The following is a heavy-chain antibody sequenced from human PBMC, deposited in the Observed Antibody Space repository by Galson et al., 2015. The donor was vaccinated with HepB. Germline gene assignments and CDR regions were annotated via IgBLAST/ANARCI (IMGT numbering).Heavy chain of an antibody. CDR2: ISDDGHTI. Sequence: SLRLSCAASGFTFSDYYMSWIRQAPGKGLEWISYISDDGHTINYGDSVKGRFTISRDNAMNSLYLQMNSLRAEDTAVYYCAKYSVLQLWPRGSYFESWGQGTLVTVPS. D-gene: IGHD5-18*01. V-gene: IGHV3-11*01. CDR1: GFTFSDYY. CDR3: AKYSVLQLWPRGSYFES. J-gene: IGHJ4*02.